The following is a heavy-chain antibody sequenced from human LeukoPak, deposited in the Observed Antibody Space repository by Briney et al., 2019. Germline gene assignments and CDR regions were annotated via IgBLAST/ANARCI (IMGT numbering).Heavy chain of an antibody. CDR2: ISYDGSNK. D-gene: IGHD5-18*01. CDR1: GFTFRSYG. V-gene: IGHV3-30*18. J-gene: IGHJ4*02. Sequence: GRSLRLSCAASGFTFRSYGMHWVRQAPGKGLEWVAVISYDGSNKYYADSVKGRFTITRDNSKSTLYLQMNSLRTEDTAVYFCPNLVEGVQLLDYWGQGTLVTVSS. CDR3: PNLVEGVQLLDY.